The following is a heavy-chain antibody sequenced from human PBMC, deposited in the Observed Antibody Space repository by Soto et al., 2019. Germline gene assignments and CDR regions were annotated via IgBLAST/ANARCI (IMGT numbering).Heavy chain of an antibody. CDR2: IWSDGNTE. Sequence: GGSLRLSCVASGFSFRSFGMHWVRQAPGKGLEWVAVIWSDGNTEYYANSVKGRFTIARDNSENTLYLEMNSLRVDDTAVYYCARRAEYYEGSGRNYYYGMDVWGKGTTVTVSS. J-gene: IGHJ6*04. V-gene: IGHV3-33*01. D-gene: IGHD3-22*01. CDR1: GFSFRSFG. CDR3: ARRAEYYEGSGRNYYYGMDV.